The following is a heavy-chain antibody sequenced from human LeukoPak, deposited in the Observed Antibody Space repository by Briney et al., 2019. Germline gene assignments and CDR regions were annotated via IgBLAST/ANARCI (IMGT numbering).Heavy chain of an antibody. D-gene: IGHD1-26*01. CDR1: GFTFSSYT. V-gene: IGHV3-23*01. CDR2: ISGSGGST. J-gene: IGHJ4*02. Sequence: PGGSLRLSCAASGFTFSSYTMTWVRQAPGKGLEWVSAISGSGGSTYYADSVKGRFTISRDNSKNTLYLQMNSLRAEDTAVYYCAKFTEWELLSIFDYWGQGTLVTVSS. CDR3: AKFTEWELLSIFDY.